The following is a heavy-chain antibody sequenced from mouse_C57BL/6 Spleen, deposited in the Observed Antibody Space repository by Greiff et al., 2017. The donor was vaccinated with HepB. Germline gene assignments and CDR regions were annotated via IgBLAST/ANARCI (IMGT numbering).Heavy chain of an antibody. D-gene: IGHD2-4*01. CDR3: ARYDYDGSGAMDY. CDR2: ISDGGSYT. Sequence: EVHLVESGGGLVKPGGSLKLSCAASGFTFSSYAMSWVRQTPEKRLEWVATISDGGSYTYYPDNVKGRFTISRDNAKNNLYLQMSHLKSEDTAMYYCARYDYDGSGAMDYWGQGTSVTVSS. J-gene: IGHJ4*01. V-gene: IGHV5-4*01. CDR1: GFTFSSYA.